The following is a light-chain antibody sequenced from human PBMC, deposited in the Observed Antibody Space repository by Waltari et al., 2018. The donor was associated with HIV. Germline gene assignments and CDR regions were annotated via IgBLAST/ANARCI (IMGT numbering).Light chain of an antibody. J-gene: IGLJ1*01. V-gene: IGLV2-11*01. CDR3: CSYAGNYSYV. Sequence: QSALTQPRSVSGSPGQSVTISCTGTSSDVGDSTYVSWYRQNPGKVPKLMIYDVSKRPCGVADGFSGSRSGNRAALTISGLQAEDEADYFCCSYAGNYSYVFGSGSRVTVL. CDR2: DVS. CDR1: SSDVGDSTY.